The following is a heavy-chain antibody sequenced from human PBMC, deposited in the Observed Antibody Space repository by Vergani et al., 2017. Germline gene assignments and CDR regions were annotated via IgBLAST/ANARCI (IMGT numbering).Heavy chain of an antibody. CDR2: TWYDGNNK. V-gene: IGHV3-33*01. Sequence: QVQLVESGGGVVQPGRSLRLSCAASGFTFNQYGMHWVRQAPGKGLEWVAVTWYDGNNKQYVDSVKGRFTIYRDNSRSTMYLQMNSLRDEDTGVYYCARDLRLLYNRLDPWGQGTLVTVSS. CDR3: ARDLRLLYNRLDP. J-gene: IGHJ5*02. D-gene: IGHD5-12*01. CDR1: GFTFNQYG.